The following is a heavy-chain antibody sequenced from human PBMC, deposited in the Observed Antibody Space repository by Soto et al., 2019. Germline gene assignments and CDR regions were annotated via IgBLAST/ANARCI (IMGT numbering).Heavy chain of an antibody. D-gene: IGHD3-3*01. CDR3: ARGWAIFGVVIISNWFDP. CDR2: IYHGGST. J-gene: IGHJ5*02. CDR1: GYSISSGYY. Sequence: PSETLSLTCAVSGYSISSGYYWGWLRQPPGKGLEWIGSIYHGGSTYYNPSLNSRVTLSIDMTNNHVSLILNFVTAADTAVYYCARGWAIFGVVIISNWFDPWGQGTLVTDS. V-gene: IGHV4-38-2*01.